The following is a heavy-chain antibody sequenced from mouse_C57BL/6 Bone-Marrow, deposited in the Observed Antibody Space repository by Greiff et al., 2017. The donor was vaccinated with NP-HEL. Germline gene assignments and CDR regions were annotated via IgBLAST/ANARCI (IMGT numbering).Heavy chain of an antibody. CDR1: GYAFTNYL. CDR2: INPGSGGT. Sequence: VQLVESGAELVRPGTSVKVSCKASGYAFTNYLIEWVKQRPGQGLEWIGVINPGSGGTNYNEKFKGKATLTADKSSSTAYMQLSSLTSEDSAVYFCARWAPGDYWGQGTTLTVSS. CDR3: ARWAPGDY. J-gene: IGHJ2*01. V-gene: IGHV1-54*01.